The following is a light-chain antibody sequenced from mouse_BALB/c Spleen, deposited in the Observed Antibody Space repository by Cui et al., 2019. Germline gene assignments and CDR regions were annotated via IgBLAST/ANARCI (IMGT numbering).Light chain of an antibody. CDR3: LQYDEFPFT. J-gene: IGKJ4*01. CDR2: RAN. Sequence: DIKLTQYPSSMNASLGERVTITCKASQDINSYLRWFQQKPGKSPKTLIYRANRLVDGVPSRFSGSGSGQDYSLTISSLEYEDMGIYYCLQYDEFPFTFGSGTKLEIK. CDR1: QDINSY. V-gene: IGKV14-111*01.